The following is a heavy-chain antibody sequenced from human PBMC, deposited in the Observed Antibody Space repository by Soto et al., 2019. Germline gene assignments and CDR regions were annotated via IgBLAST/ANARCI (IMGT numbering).Heavy chain of an antibody. J-gene: IGHJ4*02. Sequence: EVQLVESGGGLVQPGRSLRLSCIASGFIFDGYAMHWVRQAPGKGLEWVSGLDWNSGGIDYADSVKGRFTISRDNAKNSLYLQMNSLKTEDTALYYCAKVRYTGGTGHFDYWGQGTLVTVSS. V-gene: IGHV3-9*01. CDR3: AKVRYTGGTGHFDY. CDR2: LDWNSGGI. D-gene: IGHD5-12*01. CDR1: GFIFDGYA.